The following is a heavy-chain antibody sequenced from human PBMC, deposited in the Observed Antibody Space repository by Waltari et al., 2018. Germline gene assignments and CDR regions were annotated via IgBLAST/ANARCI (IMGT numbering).Heavy chain of an antibody. CDR3: ARGHSGSYGGRAFDI. Sequence: QVQLVQSGAEVKKPGASVKVSCKASGYTFTGYYMHWVRQAPGQGLEWMGRINPNSGGTNYAQKFQGRVTMTRDTSISTAYMELSRLRSDDTAVYYCARGHSGSYGGRAFDIWGQGTMVIVSS. CDR2: INPNSGGT. D-gene: IGHD1-26*01. J-gene: IGHJ3*02. V-gene: IGHV1-2*06. CDR1: GYTFTGYY.